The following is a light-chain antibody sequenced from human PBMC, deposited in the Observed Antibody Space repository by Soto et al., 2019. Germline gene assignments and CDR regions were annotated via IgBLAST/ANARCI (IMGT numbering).Light chain of an antibody. J-gene: IGKJ1*01. Sequence: EVVLTQSPGTLSLSPGERATLSCSASQSVSNTYVAWYQHIPGQTLWFLIYGASNRATGIPDRFRGSGSGTYFTPTISRLEPEYFAVYDCQQYDSLSWMFGQGTNGDIK. CDR2: GAS. CDR3: QQYDSLSWM. V-gene: IGKV3-20*01. CDR1: QSVSNTY.